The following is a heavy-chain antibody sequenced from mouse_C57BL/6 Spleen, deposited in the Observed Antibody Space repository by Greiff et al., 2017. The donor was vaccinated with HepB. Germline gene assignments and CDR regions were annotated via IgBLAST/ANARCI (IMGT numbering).Heavy chain of an antibody. CDR1: GYTFTSYW. J-gene: IGHJ2*01. D-gene: IGHD2-4*01. V-gene: IGHV1-5*01. CDR2: IYPGNSDT. CDR3: TSIYYDYDEGKYFDY. Sequence: VQLQQSGTVLARPGASVKMSCKTSGYTFTSYWMHWVKQRPGQGLEWIGAIYPGNSDTSYNQKFKGKAKLTAVTSASTAYMELSSLTNEDSAVYYCTSIYYDYDEGKYFDYWGQGTTLTVSS.